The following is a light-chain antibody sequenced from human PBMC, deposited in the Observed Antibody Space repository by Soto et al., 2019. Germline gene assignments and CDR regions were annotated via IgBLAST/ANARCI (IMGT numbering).Light chain of an antibody. CDR3: SSVTSTCLHV. CDR2: GVT. Sequence: IAILNTGKHNDIGTYDYVSWYQQHPGRAPRLLIHGVTTRPSGISARFSASKSALTASLTISGLQSDDEADFHCSSVTSTCLHVLGSGSKVT. V-gene: IGLV2-14*03. J-gene: IGLJ1*01. CDR1: HNDIGTYDY.